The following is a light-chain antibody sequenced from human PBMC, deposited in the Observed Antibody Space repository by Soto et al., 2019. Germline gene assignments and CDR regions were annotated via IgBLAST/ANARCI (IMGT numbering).Light chain of an antibody. V-gene: IGKV2-28*01. CDR3: LQPLKAWT. CDR2: LGS. CDR1: QSLLHINGYND. J-gene: IGKJ1*01. Sequence: DIVLTQSPLPLPVTPGEPASISCRSSQSLLHINGYNDLDXXLXKPGQSPQLLSYLGSKRLSGNPGRVTETGAGTDLTVRIRRLEGEGVAVYYCLQPLKAWTFVQRTKVDIK.